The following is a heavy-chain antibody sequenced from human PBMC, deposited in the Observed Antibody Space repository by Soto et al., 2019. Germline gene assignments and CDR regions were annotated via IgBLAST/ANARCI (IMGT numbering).Heavy chain of an antibody. Sequence: PSVKVTCKASCYTFTSYGISWVRQAPGQGLEWMGWVSAYNGNTNYAQKFQGRVTITADESTSTAYMELSSLRSEDTAVYYCARDSPIARMDVWGQGTTVTVSS. V-gene: IGHV1-18*04. CDR1: CYTFTSYG. CDR3: ARDSPIARMDV. D-gene: IGHD6-13*01. J-gene: IGHJ6*02. CDR2: VSAYNGNT.